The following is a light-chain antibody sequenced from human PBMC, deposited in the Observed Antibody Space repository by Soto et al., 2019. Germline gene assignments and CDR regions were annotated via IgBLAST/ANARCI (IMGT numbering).Light chain of an antibody. CDR3: QKYKKWQRT. J-gene: IGKJ1*01. CDR2: VVS. Sequence: EIVMLQSPATLSLSPGERVTLSCRASQRFSTNLAWDQQKPGQAPRLSTYVVSQGATRIPVRVSGSGGGTEFTLTISSLQSEDFAVYYCQKYKKWQRTFGQG. V-gene: IGKV3-15*01. CDR1: QRFSTN.